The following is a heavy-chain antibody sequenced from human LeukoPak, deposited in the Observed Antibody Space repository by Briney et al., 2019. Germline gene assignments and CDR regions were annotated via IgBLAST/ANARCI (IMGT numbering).Heavy chain of an antibody. CDR1: GGSISSYY. J-gene: IGHJ5*02. D-gene: IGHD2-2*01. CDR3: ARVADCSSTSCLFDP. Sequence: PSETLSLTCTVSGGSISSYYWSWIRQPAGKGLEWIGRIYTSGSTNYNPSLKSRVTMSVDTSKNQFSLKPSSVTAADTAVYYCARVADCSSTSCLFDPWGQGTLVTVSS. CDR2: IYTSGST. V-gene: IGHV4-4*07.